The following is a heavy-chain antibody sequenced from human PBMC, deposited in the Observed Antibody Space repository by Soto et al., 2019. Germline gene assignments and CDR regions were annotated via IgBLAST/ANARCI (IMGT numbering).Heavy chain of an antibody. Sequence: PGGSLRLSCAASGFTFSSYGMHWVRQAPGKGLEWVAVISYDGSNKYYADSVKGRFTISRDNSKNTLYLQMNSLRAEDTAVYYCAKGGSTMIVVVSHFDYWGQGTLVTVSS. D-gene: IGHD3-22*01. V-gene: IGHV3-30*18. CDR1: GFTFSSYG. CDR2: ISYDGSNK. CDR3: AKGGSTMIVVVSHFDY. J-gene: IGHJ4*02.